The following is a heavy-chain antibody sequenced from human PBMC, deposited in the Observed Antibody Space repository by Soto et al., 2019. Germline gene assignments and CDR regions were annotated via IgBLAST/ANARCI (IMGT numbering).Heavy chain of an antibody. J-gene: IGHJ2*01. Sequence: QVQLVEAGGGVVQPGRSLRLSCAASGFTFSSYAMHWVRQAPGKGLEWVAVVSYDGSNKYYADSVKGRFTISRDNSKNTLYLQMNGLRAEYTAVYYCARDPLWGTAMVLWYFDLWGRGTLVTVSS. CDR2: VSYDGSNK. CDR3: ARDPLWGTAMVLWYFDL. CDR1: GFTFSSYA. D-gene: IGHD5-18*01. V-gene: IGHV3-30-3*01.